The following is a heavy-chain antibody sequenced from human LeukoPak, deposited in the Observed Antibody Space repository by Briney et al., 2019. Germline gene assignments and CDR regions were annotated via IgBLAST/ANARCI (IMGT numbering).Heavy chain of an antibody. Sequence: ASVKVSCKASGYTFTGYYMHWVRQAPGQGLEWMGWINPNSGGTNYAQKFQGRVTVTRDTSISTAYMELSRLRSDDTAVYYCARVTYDFWSGYYFDYWGQGTLVTVSS. J-gene: IGHJ4*02. CDR2: INPNSGGT. CDR1: GYTFTGYY. CDR3: ARVTYDFWSGYYFDY. V-gene: IGHV1-2*02. D-gene: IGHD3-3*01.